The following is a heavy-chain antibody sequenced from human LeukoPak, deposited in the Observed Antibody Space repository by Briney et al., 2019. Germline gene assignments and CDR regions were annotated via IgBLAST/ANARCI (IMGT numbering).Heavy chain of an antibody. V-gene: IGHV3-64D*06. CDR1: GFTFSSYA. Sequence: GGSLRLSCSASGFTFSSYAMHWARQAPGKGLKYVSAISSNGGSTYYADPVTGRFTISRDNSNNTLYLQMSSLRAEDTAVYYCVKQYRSGWAVDYWGQGTLVTVSS. CDR2: ISSNGGST. D-gene: IGHD6-19*01. J-gene: IGHJ4*02. CDR3: VKQYRSGWAVDY.